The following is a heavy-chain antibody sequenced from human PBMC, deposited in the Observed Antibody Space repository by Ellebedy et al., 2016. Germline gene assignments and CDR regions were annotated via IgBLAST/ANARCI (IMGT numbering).Heavy chain of an antibody. V-gene: IGHV4-38-2*02. D-gene: IGHD1-1*01. CDR1: GFSLSSAYY. CDR2: ISHSGTT. J-gene: IGHJ5*02. CDR3: ARGTLTGGTYWFDH. Sequence: SETLSLTCTVSGFSLSSAYYWVWIRQPPGKGLEWIGSISHSGTTYYNPSLKSRVTISVDTSKNQFSLKLTSVTAADTAVYYCARGTLTGGTYWFDHWGQGTLVTVSS.